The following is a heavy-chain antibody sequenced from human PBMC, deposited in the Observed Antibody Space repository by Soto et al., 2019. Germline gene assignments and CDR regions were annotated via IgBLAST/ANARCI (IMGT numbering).Heavy chain of an antibody. D-gene: IGHD6-13*01. CDR1: GFTFSSYA. V-gene: IGHV3-23*01. CDR3: AKDLGYSSSWSNLQPDGWFYGMDV. J-gene: IGHJ6*02. CDR2: ISGGGGTT. Sequence: GGSLRLSCAASGFTFSSYAMSWVRQAPGKGLEWVSAISGGGGTTYYADSVRGRFTISRDNSKNTLYLQMTSLRAEDTAVYYCAKDLGYSSSWSNLQPDGWFYGMDVWGQGTTVTVSS.